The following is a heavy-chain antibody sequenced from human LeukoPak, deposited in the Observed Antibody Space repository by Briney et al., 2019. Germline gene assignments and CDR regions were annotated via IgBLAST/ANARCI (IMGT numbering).Heavy chain of an antibody. D-gene: IGHD2/OR15-2a*01. CDR2: IDPSGSYI. Sequence: GESLKIPCQASGYSFTSYWINWVRQMPGKGLEWMGRIDPSGSYINYSPSFQGLVTISADKSISTAYLQWSSLKASDTAIYYCARQYPFDSWGQGTLVTVSS. CDR1: GYSFTSYW. J-gene: IGHJ5*01. V-gene: IGHV5-10-1*01. CDR3: ARQYPFDS.